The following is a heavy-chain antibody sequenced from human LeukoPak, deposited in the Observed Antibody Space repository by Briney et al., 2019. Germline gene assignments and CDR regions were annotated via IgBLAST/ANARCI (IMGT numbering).Heavy chain of an antibody. CDR3: SRDSSWSFDY. CDR2: IRSKAYGGTT. CDR1: GYTFGDYA. Sequence: GGSLRLSCTASGYTFGDYAMTWVRQAPGKGLEWVGFIRSKAYGGTTEYAASVEGRFTISRDDSKSIVYLQMNSPKTEDTAVYYCSRDSSWSFDYWGQGTLVTVSS. J-gene: IGHJ4*02. D-gene: IGHD6-13*01. V-gene: IGHV3-49*04.